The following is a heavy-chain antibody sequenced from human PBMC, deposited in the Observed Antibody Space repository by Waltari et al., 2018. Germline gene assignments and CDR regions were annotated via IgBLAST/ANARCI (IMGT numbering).Heavy chain of an antibody. CDR2: INSNSGTT. Sequence: QGQLGNSGPEVTQPGASVKVSCQASGYTFPAYSITWVGQAPGQGLEWMGRINSNSGTTNYAQKFKGRVTMTRDTSISTAYLELSSLRSDDTAVFYCARESSSGNNYFDYWGQGTLVTVSS. D-gene: IGHD6-19*01. CDR1: GYTFPAYS. J-gene: IGHJ4*02. V-gene: IGHV1-2*06. CDR3: ARESSSGNNYFDY.